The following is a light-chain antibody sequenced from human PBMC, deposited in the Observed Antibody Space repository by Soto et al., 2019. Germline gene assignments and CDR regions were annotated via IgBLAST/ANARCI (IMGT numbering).Light chain of an antibody. CDR3: SSYTSSTTPSVV. V-gene: IGLV2-14*01. J-gene: IGLJ2*01. Sequence: QSALTQPASVSGSPGQSITISCTGTSSDVGGYNYVSWYQQHPGKAPKLMIYGVTNRPSGVSNRFSGSKSGNTASLTISGLQAEDEADDYCSSYTSSTTPSVVFGGGTKLTVL. CDR1: SSDVGGYNY. CDR2: GVT.